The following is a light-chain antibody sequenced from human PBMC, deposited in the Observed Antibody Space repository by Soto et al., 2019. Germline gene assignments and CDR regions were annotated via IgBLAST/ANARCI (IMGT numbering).Light chain of an antibody. Sequence: ALTQPPSASGSPGQSVTISCTGTSSDVGGYNYVSWYQQHPGKAPKLMIYEVNKRPSGVPDRFSGSKSGNTASLTVSGLQAEDEAYYYCSSYAGSNNFGVFGTGIKLTVL. CDR1: SSDVGGYNY. J-gene: IGLJ1*01. CDR3: SSYAGSNNFGV. V-gene: IGLV2-8*01. CDR2: EVN.